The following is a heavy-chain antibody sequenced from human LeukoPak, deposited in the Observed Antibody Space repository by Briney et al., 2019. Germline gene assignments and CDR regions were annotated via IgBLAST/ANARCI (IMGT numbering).Heavy chain of an antibody. CDR1: GGSISSYY. CDR3: ARPRGSAGGVDY. V-gene: IGHV4-59*08. CDR2: IYYSGST. Sequence: SETLSLTCTVSGGSISSYYWSWIRQPPGKGLEWIGYIYYSGSTYYNPSLKSRVTISVDMSKNQFSLKLSSVTAADTAVYYCARPRGSAGGVDYWGQGTLVTVSS. D-gene: IGHD3-16*01. J-gene: IGHJ4*02.